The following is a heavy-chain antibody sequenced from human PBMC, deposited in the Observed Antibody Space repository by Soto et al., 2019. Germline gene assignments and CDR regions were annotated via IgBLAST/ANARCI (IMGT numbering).Heavy chain of an antibody. CDR3: ARGPPNWGFDY. D-gene: IGHD7-27*01. CDR1: GYTFTSYD. V-gene: IGHV1-8*01. J-gene: IGHJ4*02. CDR2: MSPNSGNT. Sequence: QVQLVQSGAEVKKPGASVKVSCKASGYTFTSYDINWVRQATGQGLEWVGWMSPNSGNTGYAQKFQGRVTVTRPTSASTAYMELPSLRSDDTAVYYCARGPPNWGFDYWGQGTLVTVSS.